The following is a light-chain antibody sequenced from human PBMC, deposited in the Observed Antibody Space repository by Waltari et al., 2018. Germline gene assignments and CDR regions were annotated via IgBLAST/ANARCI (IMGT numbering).Light chain of an antibody. Sequence: QSVLTQPPSVSGAPGQRVTISCSGSGSNIGAGYDVHWYRQLPGNAPTLLIYGATTRPPGVPDRFSGSQFDTSASLAIAGLQADDEADYYCQSYDTTLSVVFGGGTKLTVL. CDR3: QSYDTTLSVV. CDR1: GSNIGAGYD. J-gene: IGLJ2*01. V-gene: IGLV1-40*01. CDR2: GAT.